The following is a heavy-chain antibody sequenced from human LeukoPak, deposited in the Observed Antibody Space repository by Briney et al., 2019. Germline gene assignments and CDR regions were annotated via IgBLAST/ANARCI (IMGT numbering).Heavy chain of an antibody. CDR3: AKDRSGPAEH. J-gene: IGHJ1*01. CDR2: IWYDGSNQ. CDR1: GFTFNDYA. V-gene: IGHV3-30*04. Sequence: PGGSLRLSCAASGFTFNDYAMYWVRQAPGKGLEWVAVIWYDGSNQYYADSVKGRFTISRDNSKNTLYLQMNSLRTEDTAVYYCAKDRSGPAEHWGQGTLVTVSS.